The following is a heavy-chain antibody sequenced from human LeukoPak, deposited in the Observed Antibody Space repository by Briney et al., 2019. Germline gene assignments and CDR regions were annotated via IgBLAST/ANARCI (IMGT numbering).Heavy chain of an antibody. J-gene: IGHJ4*02. Sequence: GRSLRLSCAASGFTFSSYAMHWVRQAPGRGLEWVAVISYDGSNEYYADSVKGRFTISRDNSKNTLYLQMNSLRAEDTAVYYCARDDDYGDYPFDYWGQGTLVTVSS. CDR2: ISYDGSNE. D-gene: IGHD4-17*01. CDR3: ARDDDYGDYPFDY. V-gene: IGHV3-30-3*01. CDR1: GFTFSSYA.